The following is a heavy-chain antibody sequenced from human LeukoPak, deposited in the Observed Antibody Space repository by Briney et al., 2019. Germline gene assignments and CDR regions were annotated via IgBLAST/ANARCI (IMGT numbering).Heavy chain of an antibody. J-gene: IGHJ6*02. CDR3: ARSTFIAARPVYYYYGMDV. CDR1: GYTFTSYD. D-gene: IGHD6-6*01. V-gene: IGHV1-8*01. CDR2: MNPNSGNT. Sequence: ASVKVSCKASGYTFTSYDINWVRQATGQGLEWMGWMNPNSGNTGYAQKFQGRVTMTRNTSISTAYVELSSLRSEDTAVYYCARSTFIAARPVYYYYGMDVWGQGTTVTVSS.